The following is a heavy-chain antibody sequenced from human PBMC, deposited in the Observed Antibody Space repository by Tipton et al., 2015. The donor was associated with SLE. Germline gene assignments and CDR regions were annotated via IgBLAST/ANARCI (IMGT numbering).Heavy chain of an antibody. CDR1: GGSISSHY. J-gene: IGHJ4*02. CDR2: IYYSGST. CDR3: ARSAGYSSSWAHFDY. V-gene: IGHV4-59*11. D-gene: IGHD6-13*01. Sequence: TLSLTCTVSGGSISSHYWSWIRQPPGKGLEWIGYIYYSGSTNYNPSLKSRVTISVDTSKNQFSLRLSSVTAADTAVYYCARSAGYSSSWAHFDYWGQGRLVTVSS.